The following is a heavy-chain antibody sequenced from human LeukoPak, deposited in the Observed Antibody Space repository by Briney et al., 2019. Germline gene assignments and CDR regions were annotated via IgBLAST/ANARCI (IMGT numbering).Heavy chain of an antibody. D-gene: IGHD2-2*01. CDR3: AREVSQLLRHFDY. V-gene: IGHV3-7*01. CDR1: GFTFSSYW. CDR2: IKQDGSEK. J-gene: IGHJ4*02. Sequence: GGSLRLSCAASGFTFSSYWMSWVRQAPGKGLEWVANIKQDGSEKYYVDSVKGRFTISRDNAKNSLYLQMNSLRAEDTAVYYCAREVSQLLRHFDYWGQGTLVTVSS.